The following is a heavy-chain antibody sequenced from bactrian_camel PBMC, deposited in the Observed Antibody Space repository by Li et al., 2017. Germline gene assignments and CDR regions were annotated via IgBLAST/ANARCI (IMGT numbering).Heavy chain of an antibody. D-gene: IGHD7*01. Sequence: VQLVESGGGSAQIGGSLRLSCVVSGDHRMVAWFRQAPGKGLEWVSSIGFDNKITYYTNSVKGRFTASRDNRKTTAYLRLTNLRVEDGAMYYCARGDWWTDSWGQGTQVTV. V-gene: IGHV3S11*01. J-gene: IGHJ4*01. CDR3: ARGDWWTDS. CDR2: IGFDNKIT. CDR1: GDHRMV.